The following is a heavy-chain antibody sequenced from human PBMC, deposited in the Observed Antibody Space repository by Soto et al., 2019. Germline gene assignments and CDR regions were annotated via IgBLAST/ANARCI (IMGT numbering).Heavy chain of an antibody. CDR1: GFTFSSYG. V-gene: IGHV3-30*18. CDR2: ISYDGSNK. CDR3: AKGLPGYRSGWFYHYFDY. D-gene: IGHD6-19*01. Sequence: QVQLVESGGGVVQPGRSLRLSCAASGFTFSSYGMHWVRQAPGKGLEWVAVISYDGSNKYYADSVKGRFTISRDNSKNSLYLQMNSLRAEDTAVYYCAKGLPGYRSGWFYHYFDYWGQGTLVTVSS. J-gene: IGHJ4*02.